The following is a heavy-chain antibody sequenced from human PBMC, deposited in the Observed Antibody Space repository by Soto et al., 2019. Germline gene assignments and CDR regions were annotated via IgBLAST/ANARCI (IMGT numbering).Heavy chain of an antibody. CDR2: TYYRSKWYN. V-gene: IGHV6-1*01. D-gene: IGHD2-15*01. Sequence: SQTLSLTCAISGDSVSSNSAAWNRIRQSPSRGLEWLGRTYYRSKWYNDYAVSVKSRIIINPDTSKNQFSLQLNSVTPEDTAVYYCARDDHCSGGSCYNLADYWGQGTLVTVSS. J-gene: IGHJ4*02. CDR3: ARDDHCSGGSCYNLADY. CDR1: GDSVSSNSAA.